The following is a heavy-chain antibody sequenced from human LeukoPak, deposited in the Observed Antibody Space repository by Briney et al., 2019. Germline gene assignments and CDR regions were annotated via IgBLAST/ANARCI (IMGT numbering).Heavy chain of an antibody. D-gene: IGHD2-15*01. CDR2: INAGNGNT. CDR1: GYTFTSYA. CDR3: ARPGYCSGGSCSPNYYYGMDV. J-gene: IGHJ6*02. Sequence: GASVTVSCKASGYTFTSYAMHWVRQAPGKRLEWMGWINAGNGNTKYSQKFQGRVTITRDTSASTAYMELSSLRSEDTAVYYCARPGYCSGGSCSPNYYYGMDVWGQGTTVTVSS. V-gene: IGHV1-3*01.